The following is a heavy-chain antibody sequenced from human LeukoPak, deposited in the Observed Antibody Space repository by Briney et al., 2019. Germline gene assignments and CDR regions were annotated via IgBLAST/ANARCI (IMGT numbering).Heavy chain of an antibody. V-gene: IGHV3-30*18. D-gene: IGHD3-10*01. CDR1: GFTFSSYG. CDR2: ISYDGSNK. CDR3: AKSFRRGVGGNRGFDI. J-gene: IGHJ3*02. Sequence: QSGGSLRLSCAASGFTFSSYGMHWVRQAPGKGLEWVAVISYDGSNKYYADSVKGRFTISRDNSKNTLYLQMNSLRAEDTAVYYWAKSFRRGVGGNRGFDIWGQGTMVTVSS.